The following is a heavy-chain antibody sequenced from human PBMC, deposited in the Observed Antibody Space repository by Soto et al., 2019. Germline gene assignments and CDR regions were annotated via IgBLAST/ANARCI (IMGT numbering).Heavy chain of an antibody. CDR3: ASPWLTGYGAFDP. D-gene: IGHD3-9*01. CDR1: GGSVNTNKW. V-gene: IGHV4-4*02. J-gene: IGHJ5*02. Sequence: QVQLQESGPGLVKPSGTLSLTCAVSGGSVNTNKWWSWVRQPPGKGLEWIGEIHSSGSTNYNPSLRSRVSIVVDQSQSQPSLTLTSVPAADTAVYFCASPWLTGYGAFDPWGQGTLVTVSS. CDR2: IHSSGST.